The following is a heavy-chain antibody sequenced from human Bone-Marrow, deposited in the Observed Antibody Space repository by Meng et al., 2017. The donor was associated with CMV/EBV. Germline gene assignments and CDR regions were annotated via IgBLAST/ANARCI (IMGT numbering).Heavy chain of an antibody. J-gene: IGHJ4*02. V-gene: IGHV1-2*02. CDR2: LNPNTGGT. Sequence: FTVLYMPWVRQAPGQVLQWMGWLNPNTGGTSYGQKFQGRVTMTSDTSINTAYMELSRVRSDDTAVYYCARPLGHCNRASCYTDYFDYWGQGTLVTVSS. CDR3: ARPLGHCNRASCYTDYFDY. D-gene: IGHD2-2*02. CDR1: FTVLY.